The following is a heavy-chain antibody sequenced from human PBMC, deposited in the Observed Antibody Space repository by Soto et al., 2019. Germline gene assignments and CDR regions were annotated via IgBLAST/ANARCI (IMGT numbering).Heavy chain of an antibody. V-gene: IGHV3-73*01. CDR2: IRSKANSYAT. J-gene: IGHJ6*02. Sequence: GSLRLSCAASGFTFSGSAMHWVRQASGKGLEWVGRIRSKANSYATAYAASVKGRFTISRDDSKNTAYLQMNSLKTEDTAVYYCTRHDDTTVTTYYYYGMDVWGQGTTVTVSS. CDR3: TRHDDTTVTTYYYYGMDV. CDR1: GFTFSGSA. D-gene: IGHD4-17*01.